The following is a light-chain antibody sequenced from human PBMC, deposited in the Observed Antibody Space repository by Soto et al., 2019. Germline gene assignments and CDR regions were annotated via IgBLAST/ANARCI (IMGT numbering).Light chain of an antibody. J-gene: IGKJ1*01. CDR3: QQRLNWPPG. CDR1: QSVTNY. V-gene: IGKV3-11*01. CDR2: DAS. Sequence: EIFLTQSPDTLSLSPGERATLSCRASQSVTNYIAWYQQRPGQAPRLLIYDASNRATGVPARSSGSGSGTDFTLTISDLEPADFGLYYCQQRLNWPPGFGQGTKVEIK.